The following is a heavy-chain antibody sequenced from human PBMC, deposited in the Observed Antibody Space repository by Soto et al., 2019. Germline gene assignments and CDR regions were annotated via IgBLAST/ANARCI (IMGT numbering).Heavy chain of an antibody. Sequence: TSETLSLTCTVSGGSVSSGSYYWSWIRQPPGKGLELIGYIYYSGSTNYNPSLKSRVTISVDTSKNQFSLKLSSVTAADTAVYYCARDKPEDQDAFDIWGQGTMVTVSS. CDR2: IYYSGST. CDR1: GGSVSSGSYY. J-gene: IGHJ3*02. V-gene: IGHV4-61*01. CDR3: ARDKPEDQDAFDI.